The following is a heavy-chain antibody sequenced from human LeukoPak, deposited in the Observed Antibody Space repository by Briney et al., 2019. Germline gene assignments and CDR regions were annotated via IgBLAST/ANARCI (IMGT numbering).Heavy chain of an antibody. CDR2: INPNSGGT. J-gene: IGHJ1*01. CDR1: GYTFTGCY. Sequence: GASVKVSCKASGYTFTGCYMHWVRQAPGQGLEWMGWINPNSGGTNYAQKFQGRVTMTRDTSISTAYMELSRLRSDDTAVYYCARGYAGKSFKYFQHWGQGTLVTVSS. CDR3: ARGYAGKSFKYFQH. V-gene: IGHV1-2*02. D-gene: IGHD2-2*01.